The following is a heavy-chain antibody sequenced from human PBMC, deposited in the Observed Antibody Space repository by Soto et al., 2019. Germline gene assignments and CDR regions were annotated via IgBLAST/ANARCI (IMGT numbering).Heavy chain of an antibody. CDR2: IYPGDSDT. Sequence: GESLKISCKGSGYTFTSYWIGWVRQMPGKGLEWMGIIYPGDSDTKYNPSFQGQVTISADKSITTTYLQWSSLKASDTAIYYCAASIFYYGMDVWGQGTTVTVSS. J-gene: IGHJ6*02. V-gene: IGHV5-51*01. CDR1: GYTFTSYW. CDR3: AASIFYYGMDV.